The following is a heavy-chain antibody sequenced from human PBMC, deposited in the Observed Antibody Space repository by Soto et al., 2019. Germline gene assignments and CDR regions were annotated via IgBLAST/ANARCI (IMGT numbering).Heavy chain of an antibody. CDR2: ISGSGGST. CDR3: AKARAQYYDFWSGYLVEY. Sequence: PGGSLRLSCAASGFTFSSYAMSWVRQAPGKGLEWVSAISGSGGSTYYADSVKGRFTISRDNSKNTLYLQMNSLRAEDTAVYYCAKARAQYYDFWSGYLVEYWGQGTLVTVSS. D-gene: IGHD3-3*01. J-gene: IGHJ4*02. V-gene: IGHV3-23*01. CDR1: GFTFSSYA.